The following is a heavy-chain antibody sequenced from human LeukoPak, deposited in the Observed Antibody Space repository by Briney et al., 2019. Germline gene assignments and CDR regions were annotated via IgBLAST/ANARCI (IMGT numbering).Heavy chain of an antibody. Sequence: SVKVSCGASGGTFSSYAISWVRQAPGQGLEWMGGIIPIFGTANYAQKFQGRVTITADESTSTAYMELSSLRSEDTAVYYCASCIAAAGTIYYYYYMDVWGKGTTVTVSS. CDR2: IIPIFGTA. D-gene: IGHD6-13*01. CDR1: GGTFSSYA. V-gene: IGHV1-69*13. CDR3: ASCIAAAGTIYYYYYMDV. J-gene: IGHJ6*03.